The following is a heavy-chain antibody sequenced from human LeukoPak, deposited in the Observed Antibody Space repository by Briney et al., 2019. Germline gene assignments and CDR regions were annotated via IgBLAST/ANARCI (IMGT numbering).Heavy chain of an antibody. V-gene: IGHV3-74*01. CDR1: GFTFSISW. Sequence: GGSLRLSCAASGFTFSISWMHWVRQAPGKGLAWVSHINSDGSSTDYADSVRGRFTISRDNAKNSLYLQMNSLRAEDTAVYYCAREGSGWTLDYWGQGTLVTVSS. CDR2: INSDGSST. D-gene: IGHD6-19*01. CDR3: AREGSGWTLDY. J-gene: IGHJ4*02.